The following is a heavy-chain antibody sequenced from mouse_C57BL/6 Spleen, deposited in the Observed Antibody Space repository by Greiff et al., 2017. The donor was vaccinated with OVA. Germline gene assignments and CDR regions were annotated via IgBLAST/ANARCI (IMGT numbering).Heavy chain of an antibody. D-gene: IGHD1-1*01. J-gene: IGHJ4*01. CDR3: ARWRYESTEWAMDY. CDR2: INPNNGGT. CDR1: GYTFTDYY. V-gene: IGHV1-26*01. Sequence: EVQLQQSGPELVKPGASVKISCKASGYTFTDYYMNWVKQSHGKSLEWIGDINPNNGGTSYNQKFKGKATLTVDKSSSTAYMELRSLTSEDSAVYYCARWRYESTEWAMDYWGQGTSVTVSS.